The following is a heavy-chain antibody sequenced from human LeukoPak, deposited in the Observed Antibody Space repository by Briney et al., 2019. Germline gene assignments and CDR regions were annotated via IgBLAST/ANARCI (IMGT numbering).Heavy chain of an antibody. V-gene: IGHV4-59*01. J-gene: IGHJ5*02. CDR2: IYYSGST. D-gene: IGHD3/OR15-3a*01. CDR1: GGSISSYY. CDR3: ARDRGPFNWFDP. Sequence: SETLSLTFTVSGGSISSYYWSWIRQPPGKGLEWIGYIYYSGSTNYNPSLKSRVTISVDTSKNQFSLKLSSVTAADTAVYYCARDRGPFNWFDPWGQGTLVTVSS.